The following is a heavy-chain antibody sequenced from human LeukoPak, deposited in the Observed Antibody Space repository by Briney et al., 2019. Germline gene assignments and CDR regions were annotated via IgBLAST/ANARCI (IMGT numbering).Heavy chain of an antibody. CDR3: AKVYSSGWYVFDC. Sequence: SETLSLTCIVSGDSISSHYWSWIRQPAGKGLEWIGRIYTSRITNYNPSLKSRVTMSVDMSKNQFSLKLSSVTAADTAVYYCAKVYSSGWYVFDCWGQGTLVTVSS. J-gene: IGHJ4*02. CDR1: GDSISSHY. V-gene: IGHV4-4*07. CDR2: IYTSRIT. D-gene: IGHD6-19*01.